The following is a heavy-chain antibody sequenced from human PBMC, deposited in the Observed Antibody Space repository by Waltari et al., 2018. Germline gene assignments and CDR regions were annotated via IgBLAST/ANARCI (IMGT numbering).Heavy chain of an antibody. Sequence: QVQLQESGPGLVEPSQTLSLTCTVSGGSIRSGQYYWGWIRQPAGKGLEWIGRIYTSGSTNYNPSLKSRVTMSVDTSKNQFSLKLSSVTAADTAVYYCARDLVGSIAAQRGGWFDPWGQGTLVTVSS. CDR2: IYTSGST. J-gene: IGHJ5*02. CDR1: GGSIRSGQYY. D-gene: IGHD6-6*01. V-gene: IGHV4-61*02. CDR3: ARDLVGSIAAQRGGWFDP.